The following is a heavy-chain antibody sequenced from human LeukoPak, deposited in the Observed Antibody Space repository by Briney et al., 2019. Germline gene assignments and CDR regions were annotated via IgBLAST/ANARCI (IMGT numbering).Heavy chain of an antibody. CDR1: GFTFNNAW. CDR3: TTDYYGSGSYPDAFDI. Sequence: GGSLRLSCAASGFTFNNAWMSWVRQAPGKGLEWVGRIKSKTNGGTTAYAAPVKGRFIISRDDSKNTLDLQMNSRKNEDTAVYYCTTDYYGSGSYPDAFDIWGRGTMVTVSS. D-gene: IGHD3-10*01. J-gene: IGHJ3*02. V-gene: IGHV3-15*01. CDR2: IKSKTNGGTT.